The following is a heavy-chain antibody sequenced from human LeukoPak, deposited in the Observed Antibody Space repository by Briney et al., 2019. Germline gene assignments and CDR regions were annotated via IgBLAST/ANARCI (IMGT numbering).Heavy chain of an antibody. V-gene: IGHV1-46*01. CDR2: INPSGGST. J-gene: IGHJ4*02. CDR1: GYTFTSYY. D-gene: IGHD2-15*01. CDR3: ARGLFGRGYCSGGSCYAIGY. Sequence: ASVKVSCKASGYTFTSYYMHWVRQAPGQGLEWMGIINPSGGSTSYAQKFQGRVTMTRDTSTSTVYMELSSLRSEDTAVYYCARGLFGRGYCSGGSCYAIGYWGQGTLVTVSS.